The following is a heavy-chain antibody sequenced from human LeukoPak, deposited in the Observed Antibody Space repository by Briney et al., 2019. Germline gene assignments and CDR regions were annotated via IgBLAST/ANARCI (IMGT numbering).Heavy chain of an antibody. J-gene: IGHJ2*01. Sequence: PSETLSLTXAVYGGSLSSYYWSWIRQPPGKGLEWIGEVNHSGSTIYNPSLKSRVTISVDTSKNQFSLKLSSVTAADTAVYYCARGGAFFDLWGRGTLVTVSS. CDR1: GGSLSSYY. V-gene: IGHV4-34*01. D-gene: IGHD3-10*01. CDR3: ARGGAFFDL. CDR2: VNHSGST.